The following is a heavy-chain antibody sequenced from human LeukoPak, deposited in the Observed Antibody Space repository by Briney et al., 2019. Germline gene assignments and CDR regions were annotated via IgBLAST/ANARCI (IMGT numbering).Heavy chain of an antibody. D-gene: IGHD7-27*01. Sequence: SEPLSLTCTVSGASVSTNYWSWIRQSPGKGLEWIGYVYYSVNTNYNPSLKSRVTISADTSKNQFSLKLTSVNAADTAVYYCAKDRIWAHWGQGTLVTVSS. J-gene: IGHJ4*02. CDR2: VYYSVNT. V-gene: IGHV4-59*02. CDR1: GASVSTNY. CDR3: AKDRIWAH.